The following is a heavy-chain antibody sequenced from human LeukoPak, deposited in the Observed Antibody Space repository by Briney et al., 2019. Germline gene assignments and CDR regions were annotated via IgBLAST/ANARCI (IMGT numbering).Heavy chain of an antibody. V-gene: IGHV1-8*03. Sequence: ASVKVSCKASGYTFTSYDINWVRQATGQGFEWMEWMNPNSGNTGYAQKFQGRVTITRNTSISTAYMELSSLRSEDTAVYYCARGETIRHYQRGVFDYWGQGTLVTVSS. CDR2: MNPNSGNT. D-gene: IGHD3-10*01. J-gene: IGHJ4*02. CDR3: ARGETIRHYQRGVFDY. CDR1: GYTFTSYD.